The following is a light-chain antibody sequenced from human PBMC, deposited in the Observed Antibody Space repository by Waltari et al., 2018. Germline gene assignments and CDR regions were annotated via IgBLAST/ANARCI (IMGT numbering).Light chain of an antibody. CDR1: QGISVN. J-gene: IGKJ1*01. CDR2: DAS. Sequence: ETKLTQSPFTLSVSPGGRATLSCRASQGISVNLAWYQQKPGQSPRLLIYDASNRATDIPARFRGSGSGTEFALTISSLQSEDLAVYYCQQYYYWPLTFGQGTKVDIK. CDR3: QQYYYWPLT. V-gene: IGKV3-15*01.